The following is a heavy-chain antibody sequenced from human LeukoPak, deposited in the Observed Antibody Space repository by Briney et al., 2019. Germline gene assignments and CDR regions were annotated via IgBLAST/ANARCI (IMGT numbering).Heavy chain of an antibody. CDR1: GGSISSSNW. Sequence: PSETLSLTCAVSGGSISSSNWGSWVRQPPGKGLEWIGEIYHSGSTNYNPSLKSRVTISVDKSKNQFSLKLSSVTAADTAVYYCATGSGSYYPFDYWGQGTLVTVSS. J-gene: IGHJ4*02. CDR3: ATGSGSYYPFDY. V-gene: IGHV4-4*02. D-gene: IGHD3-10*01. CDR2: IYHSGST.